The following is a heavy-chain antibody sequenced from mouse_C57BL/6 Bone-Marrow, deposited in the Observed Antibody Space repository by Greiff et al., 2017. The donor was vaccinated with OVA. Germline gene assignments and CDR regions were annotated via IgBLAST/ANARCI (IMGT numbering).Heavy chain of an antibody. J-gene: IGHJ2*01. CDR3: ASMLSFYGISPFDY. CDR2: INPSSGYT. D-gene: IGHD1-1*01. V-gene: IGHV1-4*01. CDR1: GYTFTSYT. Sequence: VKLQESGAELARPGASVKMSCKASGYTFTSYTMHWVKQRPGQGLEWIGYINPSSGYTKYNQKFKDKATLTADKSSSTAYMQLSSLTSADSAVSYCASMLSFYGISPFDYWGHGTTLTVSS.